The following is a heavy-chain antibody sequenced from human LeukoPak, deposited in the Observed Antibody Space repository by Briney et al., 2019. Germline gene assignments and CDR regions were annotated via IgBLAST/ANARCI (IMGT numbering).Heavy chain of an antibody. V-gene: IGHV1-2*02. CDR3: ARELFVDTAMVFDY. J-gene: IGHJ4*02. Sequence: ASVKVSCKASGYTFTGCYMHWVRQAPGQGLEWMGWINPNSGGTNYAQKFQGRVTMTRDTSSSTAYMELSRLRSDDTAVYYCARELFVDTAMVFDYWGQGTLVTVSS. CDR2: INPNSGGT. D-gene: IGHD5-18*01. CDR1: GYTFTGCY.